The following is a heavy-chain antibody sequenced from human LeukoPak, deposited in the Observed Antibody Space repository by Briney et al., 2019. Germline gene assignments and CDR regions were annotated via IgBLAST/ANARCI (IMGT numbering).Heavy chain of an antibody. CDR3: ARVLRGEYSSSSDH. Sequence: PGGSLRLSCAASGFTFSDYDMSWIRQAPGKGLEWVAKISSSGGIMYYADSLKGRFTISRDNAKNSLYLQMNSLRAEDTALYYCARVLRGEYSSSSDHWGQGTLVTVSS. J-gene: IGHJ4*02. D-gene: IGHD6-6*01. CDR1: GFTFSDYD. CDR2: ISSSGGIM. V-gene: IGHV3-11*01.